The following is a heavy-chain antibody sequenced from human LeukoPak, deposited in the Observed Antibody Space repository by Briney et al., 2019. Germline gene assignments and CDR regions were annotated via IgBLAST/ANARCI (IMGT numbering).Heavy chain of an antibody. V-gene: IGHV1-69*04. CDR1: GGTFSSYA. CDR3: AREERYCSSTSCYKFDY. D-gene: IGHD2-2*02. J-gene: IGHJ4*02. CDR2: IIPILGIA. Sequence: ASVKVSCKASGGTFSSYAISWVRQAPGQGLEWMGRIIPILGIANYAQKFQGRVTITADKSTSTAYMELSSLRSEDTAVYYCAREERYCSSTSCYKFDYWGQGTLVTVSS.